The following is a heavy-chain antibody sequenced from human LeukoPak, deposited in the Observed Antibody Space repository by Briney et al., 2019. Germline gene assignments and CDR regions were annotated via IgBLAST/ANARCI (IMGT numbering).Heavy chain of an antibody. CDR1: GFTFSSYW. Sequence: GGSLRLSCTASGFTFSSYWMTWVRQAPGKGLEWVSSISSRGSDIDYVDSVKGRFTISRDNAKNSLYLQMNSLRAEDTAVYYCARDRGGYYSFDYWGQGTLVTVSS. CDR2: ISSRGSDI. V-gene: IGHV3-21*01. J-gene: IGHJ4*02. CDR3: ARDRGGYYSFDY. D-gene: IGHD3-22*01.